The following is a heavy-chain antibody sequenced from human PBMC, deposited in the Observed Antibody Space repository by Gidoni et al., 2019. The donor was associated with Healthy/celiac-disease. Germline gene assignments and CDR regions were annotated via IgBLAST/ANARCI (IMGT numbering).Heavy chain of an antibody. V-gene: IGHV3-23*01. CDR3: AKGGGELWRYYYDGMDV. CDR1: GFTFSSYA. J-gene: IGHJ6*02. D-gene: IGHD3-10*01. CDR2: MNGSGGST. Sequence: EVQLLESGVGLVQPGGSLRLSCAASGFTFSSYAMIWVRQAPGQGLGWVSAMNGSGGSTYYADSVKGRFTISRDNSKNALYLQMNSLRAEDTAVYYCAKGGGELWRYYYDGMDVWGQGTTVTVSS.